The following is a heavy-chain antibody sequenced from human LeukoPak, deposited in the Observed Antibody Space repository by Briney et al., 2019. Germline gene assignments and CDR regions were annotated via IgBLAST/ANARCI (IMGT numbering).Heavy chain of an antibody. CDR1: GFTFSSYA. CDR3: ARGFPSPDKRPC. CDR2: ISSNGGST. D-gene: IGHD3-10*01. Sequence: GGSLRLSCAASGFTFSSYAMHWVRQAPGKGLEYVSAISSNGGSTYYANSVKGRFTISRDNSKNTLYPQVGSLRAEDMAVYYCARGFPSPDKRPCWGQGTLVTVSS. J-gene: IGHJ4*02. V-gene: IGHV3-64*01.